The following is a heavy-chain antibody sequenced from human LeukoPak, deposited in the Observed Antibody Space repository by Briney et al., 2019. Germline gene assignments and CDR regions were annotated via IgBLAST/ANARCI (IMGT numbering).Heavy chain of an antibody. Sequence: SETLSLTCTVSGASVSSGSLYWSWIRQPPGKGLEWIGNIHYSGSTNHNPSLKSRVTISVDTSKNQFSLNLRSVTPGDTAVYYCATDSGSYYRDWGQGTLVTVSS. CDR3: ATDSGSYYRD. V-gene: IGHV4-61*01. D-gene: IGHD1-26*01. J-gene: IGHJ4*02. CDR1: GASVSSGSLY. CDR2: IHYSGST.